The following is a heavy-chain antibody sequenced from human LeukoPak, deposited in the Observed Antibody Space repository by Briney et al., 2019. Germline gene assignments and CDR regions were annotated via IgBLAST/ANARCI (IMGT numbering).Heavy chain of an antibody. J-gene: IGHJ4*02. D-gene: IGHD2/OR15-2a*01. V-gene: IGHV4-59*08. CDR1: GGSLSSYY. CDR3: AGHHPRNTVDF. CDR2: ISDIGSI. Sequence: SETLSLTCTVSGGSLSSYYWSWIRQPPGKGLEWIAYISDIGSINYNPSLKSRVTISLDTSKNQFSLKLSSVTAADTAVYYCAGHHPRNTVDFWGQGTLVTVSS.